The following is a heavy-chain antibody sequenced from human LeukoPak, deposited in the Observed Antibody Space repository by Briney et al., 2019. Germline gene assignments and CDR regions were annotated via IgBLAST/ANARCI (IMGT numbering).Heavy chain of an antibody. CDR1: GGPINSYY. CDR3: SKGGSSWYNWFDP. J-gene: IGHJ5*02. V-gene: IGHV4-4*07. CDR2: IYNTGST. D-gene: IGHD6-13*01. Sequence: SETLSLTFTAPGGPINSYYWSWIPQSPGKGLEWIGPIYNTGSTNYNPSLKSRVTMSIDTSKNQFSLNLSSVTAADTAIYYCSKGGSSWYNWFDPWGQGTLVTVSS.